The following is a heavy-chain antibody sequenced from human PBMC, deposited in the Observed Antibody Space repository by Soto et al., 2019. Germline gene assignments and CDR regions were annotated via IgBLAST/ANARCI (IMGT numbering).Heavy chain of an antibody. CDR3: TSGFYFDF. CDR2: TYYSGNT. D-gene: IGHD2-2*03. CDR1: GDSISSFY. V-gene: IGHV4-59*01. J-gene: IGHJ4*02. Sequence: PSETLSLICTVSGDSISSFYWSWIRQPPGKGLEWIAYTYYSGNTNYNPSLKSRVTMSVDTSKNQFSLKLSSVTAADTAVYYCTSGFYFDFWPQRTLVTVSS.